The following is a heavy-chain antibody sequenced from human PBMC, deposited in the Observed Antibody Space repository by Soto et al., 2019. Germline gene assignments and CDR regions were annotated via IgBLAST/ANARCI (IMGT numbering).Heavy chain of an antibody. V-gene: IGHV3-30-3*01. CDR1: GFTFSSYA. D-gene: IGHD6-19*01. CDR3: ARVYLAVAEGGGMDV. CDR2: ISYDGSNK. Sequence: QVQLVESGGGVVQPGRSLRLSCAASGFTFSSYAMHWVRQAPGKGLEWVAVISYDGSNKYYADSVKGRFTISRDNSKNTLYLQMNSLRAGDTAVYYCARVYLAVAEGGGMDVWGQGTTVTVSS. J-gene: IGHJ6*02.